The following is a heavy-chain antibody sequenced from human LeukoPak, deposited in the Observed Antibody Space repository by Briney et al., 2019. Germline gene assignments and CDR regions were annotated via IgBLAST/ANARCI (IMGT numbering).Heavy chain of an antibody. CDR3: AAVVIEYF. CDR2: ITGSGGST. CDR1: GFTFSNYA. V-gene: IGHV3-23*01. D-gene: IGHD2-21*01. J-gene: IGHJ4*02. Sequence: QPGRSLRLSCVASGFTFSNYAMSWVRQAPGKGLEWVSAITGSGGSTYYADSVKGRFTISRDNSKNTLYLQMNSLRADDTAVYYCAAVVIEYFWGQGTLVTVSS.